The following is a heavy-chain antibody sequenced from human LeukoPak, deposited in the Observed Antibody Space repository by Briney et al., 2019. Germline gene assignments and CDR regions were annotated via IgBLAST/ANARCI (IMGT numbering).Heavy chain of an antibody. J-gene: IGHJ3*02. CDR2: IYYSGTT. CDR1: GGSISNNYYQ. CDR3: ARDMMTGYSSSWPYAFDI. V-gene: IGHV4-39*07. Sequence: SETLSLTCTVSGGSISNNYYQWGWIRQPPGEGLEWIGSIYYSGTTNYHPSLNSRVTISADTSKNQFSLKLSSVTAADTAVYYCARDMMTGYSSSWPYAFDIWGQGTMVTVSS. D-gene: IGHD6-13*01.